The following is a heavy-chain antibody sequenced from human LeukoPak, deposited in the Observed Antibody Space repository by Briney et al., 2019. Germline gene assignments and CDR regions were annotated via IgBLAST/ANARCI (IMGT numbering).Heavy chain of an antibody. D-gene: IGHD1-20*01. CDR1: GGSISSYY. CDR2: VYISGST. CDR3: ARVHNNWYFDY. J-gene: IGHJ4*02. Sequence: PSETLSLTCTVSGGSISSYYWSWIRQPAGKGLEWIGRVYISGSTDYNPSLKSRVTLSVDTSKNQFSLNVSSVTAADTAVYYCARVHNNWYFDYWGQGALVTVSS. V-gene: IGHV4-4*07.